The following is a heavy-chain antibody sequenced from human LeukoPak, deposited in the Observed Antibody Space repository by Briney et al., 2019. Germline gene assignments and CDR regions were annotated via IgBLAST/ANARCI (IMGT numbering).Heavy chain of an antibody. Sequence: GGSLRLSCAASGFTFSSYGMHWVRQAPGKGLERVAVIWYDGSNKYYADSVKGRFTISRDNSKNTLYLQMNSLRAEDTAVYYCARGRAGYSSSWPTLFGYWGQGTLVTVSS. V-gene: IGHV3-33*01. CDR1: GFTFSSYG. CDR2: IWYDGSNK. D-gene: IGHD6-13*01. CDR3: ARGRAGYSSSWPTLFGY. J-gene: IGHJ4*02.